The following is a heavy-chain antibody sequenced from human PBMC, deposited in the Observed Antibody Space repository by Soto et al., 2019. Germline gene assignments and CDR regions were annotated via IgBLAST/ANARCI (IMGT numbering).Heavy chain of an antibody. Sequence: ASVKVSCTASGYTFTSYGISWVRQAPGQGLEWMGWISAYNGNTNYAQKLQGRVTMTTDTSTSTAYMELRSLRSDDTAVYYCARGGIVVVVAATLIFDYWGQGTLVTVSS. CDR3: ARGGIVVVVAATLIFDY. CDR2: ISAYNGNT. CDR1: GYTFTSYG. J-gene: IGHJ4*02. V-gene: IGHV1-18*01. D-gene: IGHD2-15*01.